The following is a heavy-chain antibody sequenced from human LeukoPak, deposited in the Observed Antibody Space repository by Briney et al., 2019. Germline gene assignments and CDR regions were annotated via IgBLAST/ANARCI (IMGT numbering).Heavy chain of an antibody. J-gene: IGHJ4*02. V-gene: IGHV3-66*01. CDR3: ARVYYDGTYYFDY. CDR1: GFTVSSNY. D-gene: IGHD3-22*01. CDR2: IYSGGST. Sequence: GGSLRLSCAASGFTVSSNYMSWVRQAPEKGLEWVSVIYSGGSTYYADSVKGRFTISRDNSKNTLYLQMNSLRAEDTAVYYCARVYYDGTYYFDYWGQGTLVTVSS.